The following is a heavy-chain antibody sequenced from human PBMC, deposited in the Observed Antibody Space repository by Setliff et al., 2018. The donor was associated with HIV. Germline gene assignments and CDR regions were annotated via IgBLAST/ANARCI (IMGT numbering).Heavy chain of an antibody. CDR1: GYTFPGYD. D-gene: IGHD3-9*01. Sequence: ASVKVSCKASGYTFPGYDMHWVRQAPGQGLEWMGWVNPNSGGTNYAQKFQGRVTMTRDTSISTAYMELSRLRSDDTAVYYCARDLTGDLFFDYWGQGTLVTVSS. CDR2: VNPNSGGT. CDR3: ARDLTGDLFFDY. J-gene: IGHJ4*02. V-gene: IGHV1-2*02.